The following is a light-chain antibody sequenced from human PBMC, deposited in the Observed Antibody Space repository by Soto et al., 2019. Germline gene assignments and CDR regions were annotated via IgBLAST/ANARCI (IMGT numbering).Light chain of an antibody. CDR2: AAC. J-gene: IGKJ4*01. CDR1: QSVSSN. Sequence: EIVMTQSPATLSVSPGEGATLSCRASQSVSSNVAWYQQKPGQAPRLLIYAACTRATGIPARFRGSGSGTEFTLNISSLQSEDFAVYYCQQYNNCPPLTFGGGTEVEIK. CDR3: QQYNNCPPLT. V-gene: IGKV3-15*01.